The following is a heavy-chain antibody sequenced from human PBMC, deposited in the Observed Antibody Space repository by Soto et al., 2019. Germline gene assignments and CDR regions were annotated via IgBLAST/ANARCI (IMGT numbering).Heavy chain of an antibody. CDR1: GYTFTSYG. CDR3: ARDSGSPYCGGDCYSGLDY. V-gene: IGHV1-18*01. Sequence: ASVKVSCKASGYTFTSYGISWVRQAPGQGLEWMGWISAYNGNTNYAQKLQGRVTMTTDTSTSTAYMELRSLRSDDTAVYYCARDSGSPYCGGDCYSGLDYWDRGTLVTVSS. D-gene: IGHD2-21*01. J-gene: IGHJ4*02. CDR2: ISAYNGNT.